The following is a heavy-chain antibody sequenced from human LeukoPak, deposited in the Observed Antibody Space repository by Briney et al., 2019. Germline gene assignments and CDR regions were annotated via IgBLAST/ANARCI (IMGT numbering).Heavy chain of an antibody. Sequence: PSETLSLTCTVSGGSIGSYYWSWIRQPPGKGLEWIGYIYYSGSTNYNPSLKSRVTISVDTSKNQFSLKLSSVTAADTAVYYCARERIAAAGRGSFDYWGQGTLVTVSS. CDR3: ARERIAAAGRGSFDY. J-gene: IGHJ4*02. CDR1: GGSIGSYY. V-gene: IGHV4-59*01. D-gene: IGHD6-13*01. CDR2: IYYSGST.